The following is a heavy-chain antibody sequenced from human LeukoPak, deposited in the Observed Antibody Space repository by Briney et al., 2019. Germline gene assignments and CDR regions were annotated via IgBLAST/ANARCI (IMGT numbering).Heavy chain of an antibody. D-gene: IGHD3-22*01. J-gene: IGHJ5*02. CDR3: AARYSYDSRGYSEAFDP. CDR2: IVVGSGNT. CDR1: GFTFTSSA. V-gene: IGHV1-58*02. Sequence: GASVKVSCKASGFTFTSSAMQLVRQARGQRLEWIGWIVVGSGNTNYAQKFQERVTITRDMSTSTAYMELSSLRSEDTAVYYCAARYSYDSRGYSEAFDPWGQGTLVTVSS.